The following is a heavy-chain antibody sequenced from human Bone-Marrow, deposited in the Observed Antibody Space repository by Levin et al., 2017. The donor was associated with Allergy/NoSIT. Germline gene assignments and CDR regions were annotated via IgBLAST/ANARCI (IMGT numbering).Heavy chain of an antibody. CDR3: ARGGWIYGSGSCNYMDV. CDR2: INHSGST. V-gene: IGHV4-34*01. J-gene: IGHJ6*03. Sequence: SQTLSLPCAVYGGSFRGYYWSWIRQPPGKGLEWIGEINHSGSTNYNPSLKSRVTISVDTSKNQFSLKLSSVTAADTAVYYCARGGWIYGSGSCNYMDVWGKGTTVTVSS. CDR1: GGSFRGYY. D-gene: IGHD3-10*01.